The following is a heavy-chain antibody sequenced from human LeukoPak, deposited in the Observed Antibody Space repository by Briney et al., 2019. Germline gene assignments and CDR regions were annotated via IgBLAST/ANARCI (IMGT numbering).Heavy chain of an antibody. D-gene: IGHD3-22*01. CDR1: GYTLTELS. CDR3: ATDSSGYYPTAYGMDV. CDR2: FDPEDGET. Sequence: ASVKVSCKVSGYTLTELSMHWVRQAPGKGLEWMGGFDPEDGETIYAQKFQGRVTMTEDTSTDTAYMELSSLRSEDTAVYYCATDSSGYYPTAYGMDVWGQGTTVTVSS. V-gene: IGHV1-24*01. J-gene: IGHJ6*02.